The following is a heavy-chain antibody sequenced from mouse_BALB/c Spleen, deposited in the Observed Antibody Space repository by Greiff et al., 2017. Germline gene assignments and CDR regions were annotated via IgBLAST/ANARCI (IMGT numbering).Heavy chain of an antibody. Sequence: VQLQESGAELVRPGASVTLSCKASGYTFTDYEMHWVKQTPVHGLEWIGAIDPETGGTAYNQKFKGKATLTADKSSSTAYMELRSLTSEDSAVYYCTRGAYWGQGTLVTVSA. V-gene: IGHV1-15*01. CDR1: GYTFTDYE. CDR2: IDPETGGT. J-gene: IGHJ3*01. CDR3: TRGAY.